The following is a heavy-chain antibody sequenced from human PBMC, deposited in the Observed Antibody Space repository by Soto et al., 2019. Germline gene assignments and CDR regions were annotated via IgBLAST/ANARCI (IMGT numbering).Heavy chain of an antibody. D-gene: IGHD3-22*01. CDR3: ARGFDSSGYYVSGPSYYYYYLMEV. CDR1: GGTFSSYT. V-gene: IGHV1-69*02. J-gene: IGHJ6*02. Sequence: QVQLVQSGAEVKKPGSSVKVSCKASGGTFSSYTISWVRQAPGQGLEWMGRIIPILGIANYAQKFHGRVTITADQSQSTVFMVLIILSPECMAVYFVARGFDSSGYYVSGPSYYYYYLMEVWGQGTTVNVSS. CDR2: IIPILGIA.